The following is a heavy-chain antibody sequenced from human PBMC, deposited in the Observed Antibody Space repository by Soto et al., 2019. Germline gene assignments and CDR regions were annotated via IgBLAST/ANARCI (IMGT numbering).Heavy chain of an antibody. D-gene: IGHD3-10*01. CDR2: IYYSGST. J-gene: IGHJ3*02. Sequence: SEPLSLTCTVSDVVIISSRYYWGCFRQPPGKGLEWIGSIYYSGSTYYNPSLKSRVTISVDTSKNQFSLKLSSVTAADTAVYYCAKGGSGSYSNAFDIWGQGTMVT. V-gene: IGHV4-39*01. CDR1: DVVIISSRYY. CDR3: AKGGSGSYSNAFDI.